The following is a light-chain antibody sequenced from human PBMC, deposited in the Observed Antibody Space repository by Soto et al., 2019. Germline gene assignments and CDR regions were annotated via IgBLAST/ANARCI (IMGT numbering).Light chain of an antibody. CDR1: SSDIGGYNY. CDR2: DVR. V-gene: IGLV2-14*03. J-gene: IGLJ1*01. CDR3: SSDISSSAPDV. Sequence: QSVLTQPASVSGSPGQSITISCTGTSSDIGGYNYVSWYQHHPGKAPKLMIYDVRRRPSGVSDRFSGSKSGNTASLTISGLQAEDEADYYCSSDISSSAPDVFGTGTKLTVL.